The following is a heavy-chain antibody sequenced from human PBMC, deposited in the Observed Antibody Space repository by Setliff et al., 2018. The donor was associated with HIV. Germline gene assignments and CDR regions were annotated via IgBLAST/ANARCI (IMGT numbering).Heavy chain of an antibody. CDR2: IHPGDSDI. J-gene: IGHJ3*02. V-gene: IGHV5-51*01. D-gene: IGHD3-22*01. CDR1: GYSFTSYW. Sequence: GESLKISCKGSGYSFTSYWIAWVRQMPGRGLEWMGIIHPGDSDIRYSPSFQGQVTISADKSSSTAYLQWSSLKASDTAMYYCANSHSAYFVDAFDIWGQGTMVTVSS. CDR3: ANSHSAYFVDAFDI.